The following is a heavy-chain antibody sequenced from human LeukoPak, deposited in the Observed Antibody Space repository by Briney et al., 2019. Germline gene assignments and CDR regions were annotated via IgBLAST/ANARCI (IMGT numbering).Heavy chain of an antibody. CDR2: ISGSVSVSST. J-gene: IGHJ4*02. CDR1: GLTFSSYA. Sequence: GGSLRLSCAASGLTFSSYAMSWVRQAPGKGLEWVSGISGSVSVSSTYYADSVKGRFTISRDNSKNTLYLQMDRLRADDTAVYYCAKGFTIGWYSAPDYWGRGTLVTVS. V-gene: IGHV3-23*01. D-gene: IGHD6-19*01. CDR3: AKGFTIGWYSAPDY.